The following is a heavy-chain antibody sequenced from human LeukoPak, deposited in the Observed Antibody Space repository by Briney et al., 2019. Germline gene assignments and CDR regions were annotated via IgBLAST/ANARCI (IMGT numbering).Heavy chain of an antibody. CDR2: LYHSGST. CDR3: ARGDCSSTSCYDHAFDI. Sequence: PSETLSLTCTVSGYSISNGYYWGWIRQPPGKGLEWIGSLYHSGSTYYNPSLKSRVTISVDPSKNQFSLKLSSVTAADTAVYYCARGDCSSTSCYDHAFDIWGQGTMVTVSS. V-gene: IGHV4-38-2*02. D-gene: IGHD2-2*01. J-gene: IGHJ3*02. CDR1: GYSISNGYY.